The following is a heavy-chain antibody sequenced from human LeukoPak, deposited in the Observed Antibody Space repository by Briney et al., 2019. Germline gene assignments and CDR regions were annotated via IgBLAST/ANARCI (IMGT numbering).Heavy chain of an antibody. J-gene: IGHJ4*02. V-gene: IGHV6-1*01. CDR1: GDSVSSNSAA. Sequence: SQTLSLTCAISGDSVSSNSAAWNWIRQSPSRGLEWLGRTYYRSKWHNDYAVSVKSRITINPDTSKNQFSLQLNSVTPEDTAVYYCARDLYKYSSGWFYFDYWGREPWSPSPQ. CDR3: ARDLYKYSSGWFYFDY. CDR2: TYYRSKWHN. D-gene: IGHD6-19*01.